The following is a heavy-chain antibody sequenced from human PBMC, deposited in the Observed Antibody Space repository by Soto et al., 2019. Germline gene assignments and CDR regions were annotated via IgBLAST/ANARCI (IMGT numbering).Heavy chain of an antibody. Sequence: EVQLVESGGGLVQPGRSLRLSCAASGFTFDDYAMHWVRQAPGKGLEWVSGISWNSGSIGYADSVKGRFTISRDNGKNSLYLQMNSLRAEDTALYYCAKDLSAVYCSSTSCYNRDYWGQGTLVTVSS. V-gene: IGHV3-9*01. J-gene: IGHJ4*02. CDR2: ISWNSGSI. CDR1: GFTFDDYA. D-gene: IGHD2-2*01. CDR3: AKDLSAVYCSSTSCYNRDY.